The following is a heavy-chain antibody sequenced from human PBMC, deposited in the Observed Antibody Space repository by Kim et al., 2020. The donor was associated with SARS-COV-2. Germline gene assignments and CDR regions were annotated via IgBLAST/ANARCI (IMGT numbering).Heavy chain of an antibody. V-gene: IGHV4-39*01. CDR3: ARHNNGMDV. Sequence: SETLSLTCSVSGGSISISGYYWGWIRQPPGKGLEWIASIDYSGRTYYYPSLKSRLTMSKDTSKNQFSLKVNSVTAADTAVYYCARHNNGMDVWAKGPRSPSP. J-gene: IGHJ6*02. CDR1: GGSISISGYY. CDR2: IDYSGRT.